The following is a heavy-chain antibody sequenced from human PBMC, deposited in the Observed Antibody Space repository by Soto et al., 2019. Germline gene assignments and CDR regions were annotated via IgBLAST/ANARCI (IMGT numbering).Heavy chain of an antibody. CDR3: ARTYYDILTGYYRGYYFDY. CDR2: ISPHNDNT. V-gene: IGHV1-18*01. Sequence: ASVKVSCKASGYTFSDYYVTWVRQAPGHGLEWMGWISPHNDNTNLAQNVKGRVILTTDTSSNTAFMELRSLTSDDTATYYCARTYYDILTGYYRGYYFDYWGQGTLVTVSS. J-gene: IGHJ4*02. D-gene: IGHD3-9*01. CDR1: GYTFSDYY.